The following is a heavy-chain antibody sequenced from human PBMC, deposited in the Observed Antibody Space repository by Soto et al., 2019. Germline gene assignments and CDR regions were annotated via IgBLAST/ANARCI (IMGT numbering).Heavy chain of an antibody. CDR1: GGSVSSGSYY. J-gene: IGHJ3*02. CDR2: IYYSGST. Sequence: KASETLSLTCTVSGGSVSSGSYYWSWIRQPPGKGLEWIGYIYYSGSTNYNPSLKSRVTISVDTSKNQFSLRLSSVTAADTAVYYCARDGGPTYYYGPSKGSSFDIWGQGTMVTVSS. V-gene: IGHV4-61*01. D-gene: IGHD3-10*01. CDR3: ARDGGPTYYYGPSKGSSFDI.